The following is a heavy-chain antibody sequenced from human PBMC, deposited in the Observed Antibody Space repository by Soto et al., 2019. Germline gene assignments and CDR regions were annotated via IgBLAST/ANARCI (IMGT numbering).Heavy chain of an antibody. Sequence: LILSCAASGFTFSSYAMSWVRQAPGKGLEWVSGISGGSGSTHYADSVKGRFTISRDDSKNTLYLQMNSLRAEDTAIYYCAKRACRTTCYPFDHWGQGTLVTVSS. CDR1: GFTFSSYA. CDR2: ISGGSGST. D-gene: IGHD2-15*01. V-gene: IGHV3-23*01. J-gene: IGHJ5*02. CDR3: AKRACRTTCYPFDH.